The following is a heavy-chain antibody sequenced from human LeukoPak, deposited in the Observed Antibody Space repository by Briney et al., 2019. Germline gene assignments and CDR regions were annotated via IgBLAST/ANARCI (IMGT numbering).Heavy chain of an antibody. CDR3: AKGITVAGTGLDAFDI. V-gene: IGHV3-48*04. D-gene: IGHD6-19*01. CDR1: GFTFSSYS. J-gene: IGHJ3*02. Sequence: GGSLRLSCAASGFTFSSYSMNWVRQAPGKGLEWVSCISSSSSTIYYADSVKGRFTISRDNAKNSLYLQMNSLRAEDTALYYCAKGITVAGTGLDAFDIWGQGTMVTVSS. CDR2: ISSSSSTI.